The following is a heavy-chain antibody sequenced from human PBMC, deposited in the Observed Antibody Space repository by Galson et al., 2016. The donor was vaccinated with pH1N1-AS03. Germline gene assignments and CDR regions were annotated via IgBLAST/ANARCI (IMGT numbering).Heavy chain of an antibody. Sequence: SLRLSCAGSGFNFDDYALHWVRQAPGKGLEWVAGIDWNSGTRGYTGSVFGRFTISRDNAKNTLYLQMNSLRTEDTALYYCARGRAPSPVTYYFDDWGQGTLVTVSS. V-gene: IGHV3-9*01. J-gene: IGHJ4*02. CDR3: ARGRAPSPVTYYFDD. CDR1: GFNFDDYA. CDR2: IDWNSGTR.